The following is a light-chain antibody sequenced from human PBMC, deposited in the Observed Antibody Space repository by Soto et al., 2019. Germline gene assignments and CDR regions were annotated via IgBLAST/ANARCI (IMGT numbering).Light chain of an antibody. CDR2: EVT. J-gene: IGLJ1*01. CDR3: GSYAGNSYV. CDR1: SSDVGGYNY. Sequence: QSVLTQPPSASGSPGQSVTISCTGTSSDVGGYNYVSWYQQHPGTAPKLMIYEVTKRPSGVPDRFSGSKSGNTASLTVSGRRAEDEADYYCGSYAGNSYVFGTGTKLTVL. V-gene: IGLV2-8*01.